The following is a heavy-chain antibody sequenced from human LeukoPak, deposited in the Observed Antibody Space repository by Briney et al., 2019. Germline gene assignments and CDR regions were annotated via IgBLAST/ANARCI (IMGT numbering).Heavy chain of an antibody. J-gene: IGHJ6*02. CDR3: MMSLTAHYYYGMDV. Sequence: GGSLRLSCAASGFAFRTYEMNWVRQAPGKGLEWVSYISSSGSTIYYADSVKGRFTISRDNAKKSLYLQMNSLRAEDTAVYHCMMSLTAHYYYGMDVWGQGTTVTVSS. CDR2: ISSSGSTI. D-gene: IGHD2-21*02. CDR1: GFAFRTYE. V-gene: IGHV3-48*03.